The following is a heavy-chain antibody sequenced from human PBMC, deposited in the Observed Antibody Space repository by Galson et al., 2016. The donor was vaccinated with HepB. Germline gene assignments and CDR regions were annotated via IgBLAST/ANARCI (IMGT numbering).Heavy chain of an antibody. D-gene: IGHD1-26*01. V-gene: IGHV2-70*01. J-gene: IGHJ4*02. CDR2: IDWYDDR. CDR3: ARSRPLVGACSYYFDY. Sequence: PALVKPTQTLTLTCTFSGFALSTSAMCVSWIRQPPGKALEWLALIDWYDDRYYSTSLKTRLTISKDTSKNQVVLTMTNMDPVDTATYYCARSRPLVGACSYYFDYWGQGTPVTVSS. CDR1: GFALSTSAMC.